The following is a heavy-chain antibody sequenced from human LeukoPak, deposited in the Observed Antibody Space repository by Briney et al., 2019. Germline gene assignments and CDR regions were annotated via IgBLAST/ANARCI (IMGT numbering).Heavy chain of an antibody. CDR2: ISCNSASI. D-gene: IGHD1-1*01. V-gene: IGHV3-9*01. CDR3: AKDTLGNWDDFMRRDFDY. J-gene: IGHJ4*02. Sequence: GRSLRLSCAASGFTFGDYAMHWVRQAPGKGLVWVSGISCNSASIGYADSVKGRFTISRDNAKNSLYLQMNSLRSEDTSLYYCAKDTLGNWDDFMRRDFDYWGQGTLVTVSS. CDR1: GFTFGDYA.